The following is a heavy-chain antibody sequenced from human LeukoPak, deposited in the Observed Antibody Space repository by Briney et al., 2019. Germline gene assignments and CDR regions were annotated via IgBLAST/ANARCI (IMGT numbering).Heavy chain of an antibody. CDR1: RYTFTSYY. V-gene: IGHV1-46*01. Sequence: ASVKVSCKASRYTFTSYYMHWVRQAPGHGLEWMGIINPSGGSTSYAQKFQGRVTMTRDTSTSTVYMELSSLRSEDTAVYYCARASPTYGDYDYYYGMDVWGQGTTVTVSS. CDR3: ARASPTYGDYDYYYGMDV. D-gene: IGHD4-17*01. CDR2: INPSGGST. J-gene: IGHJ6*02.